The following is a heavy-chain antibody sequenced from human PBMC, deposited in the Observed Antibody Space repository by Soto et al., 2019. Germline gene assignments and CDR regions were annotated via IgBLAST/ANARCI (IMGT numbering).Heavy chain of an antibody. CDR3: ATTDSSSWYVWDY. J-gene: IGHJ4*02. V-gene: IGHV1-24*01. Sequence: RASVKVSCKVSGYTLTELSMHWVRQAPGKGLEWMGGFDPEDGETIYAQKFQGRVTMTEDTSTDTAYMELSSLRSEDTAVYYCATTDSSSWYVWDYWGQGTLVTVSS. D-gene: IGHD6-13*01. CDR2: FDPEDGET. CDR1: GYTLTELS.